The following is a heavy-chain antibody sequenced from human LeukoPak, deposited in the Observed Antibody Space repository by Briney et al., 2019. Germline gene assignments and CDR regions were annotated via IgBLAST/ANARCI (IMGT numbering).Heavy chain of an antibody. V-gene: IGHV4-59*01. CDR3: ARRNMVRGFQYLDY. D-gene: IGHD3-10*01. Sequence: PSETLSLTCTVSGASISNYYWSWIRQSPGKGLEWIGYMLYSGSTNQNPSLRSRVTISVDTSKNQFSLKLSSVTAADTAVYYCARRNMVRGFQYLDYWGQGTLVTVSS. CDR1: GASISNYY. J-gene: IGHJ4*02. CDR2: MLYSGST.